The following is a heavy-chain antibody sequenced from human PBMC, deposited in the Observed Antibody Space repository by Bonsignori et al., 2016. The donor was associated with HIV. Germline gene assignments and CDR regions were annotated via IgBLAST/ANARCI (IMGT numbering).Heavy chain of an antibody. CDR3: ARQREDDRSGDPWGNYYYYYIDV. Sequence: SETLSLTCTVSGGSISSSSYYWGWIRQPPGKGLEWIGSIFYMGGTYYNPSLKRRVTLSVDTSQKQFSLRLSSVTAADTAVYYCARQREDDRSGDPWGNYYYYYIDVWGKGTTVTVSS. CDR1: GGSISSSSYY. V-gene: IGHV4-39*07. J-gene: IGHJ6*03. D-gene: IGHD3-22*01. CDR2: IFYMGGT.